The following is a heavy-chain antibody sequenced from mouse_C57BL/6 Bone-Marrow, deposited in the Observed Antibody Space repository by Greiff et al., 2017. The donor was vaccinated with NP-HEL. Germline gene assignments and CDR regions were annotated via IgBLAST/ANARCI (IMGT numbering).Heavy chain of an antibody. CDR2: ISDGGGST. CDR1: GFTFSSYA. J-gene: IGHJ2*01. Sequence: EVNLVESGGGLVKPGGSLKLSCAASGFTFSSYAMSWVRQTPEKRLEWVATISDGGGSTYYPDNVKGRCTISRDNAKNNLYLQMSHLKSEDTAMYYCARAVLYYFDYWGQGTTLTVSS. CDR3: ARAVLYYFDY. V-gene: IGHV5-4*03.